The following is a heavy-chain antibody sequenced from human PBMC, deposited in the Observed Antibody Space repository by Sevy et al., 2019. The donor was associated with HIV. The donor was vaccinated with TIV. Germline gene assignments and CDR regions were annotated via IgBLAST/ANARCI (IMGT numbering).Heavy chain of an antibody. CDR2: IWSDGAYQ. CDR1: GLSVSDNY. CDR3: ARGGYYYDNAAYYAFDS. Sequence: GGSLRLSCAASGLSVSDNYMNWVRQAPGKGLELVAIIWSDGAYQYHGDSVKGRFTISRDNSKNTLYLQMNSLRVEDTAVYYCARGGYYYDNAAYYAFDSWGQGTLVTVSS. J-gene: IGHJ4*02. V-gene: IGHV3-33*08. D-gene: IGHD3-22*01.